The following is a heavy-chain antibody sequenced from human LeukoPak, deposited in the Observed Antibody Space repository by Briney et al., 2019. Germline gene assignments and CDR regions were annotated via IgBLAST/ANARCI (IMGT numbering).Heavy chain of an antibody. CDR2: IYYSGST. D-gene: IGHD6-19*01. CDR3: AMVAVAPYYFDY. Sequence: SSETLSLTCTVSGGSISSYYWSWIRQPPGKGVEWIGYIYYSGSTNYNPSLKSRVTISVDTSKNQFSLKLSSVTAADTAVYYCAMVAVAPYYFDYWGQGTLVTVSS. CDR1: GGSISSYY. J-gene: IGHJ4*02. V-gene: IGHV4-59*01.